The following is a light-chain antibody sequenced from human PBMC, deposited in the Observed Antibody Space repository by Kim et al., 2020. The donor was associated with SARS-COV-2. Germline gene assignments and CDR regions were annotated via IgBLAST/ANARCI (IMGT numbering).Light chain of an antibody. J-gene: IGLJ1*01. Sequence: QRVTISCAGTSSNLGAGHDVHWYQQLPGTAPKLLIYGNSNRPSGVPDRFSGSESGTSASLAISGLQAEDEADYYCQSFDISLSGYVFGTGTKVTVL. CDR1: SSNLGAGHD. V-gene: IGLV1-40*01. CDR3: QSFDISLSGYV. CDR2: GNS.